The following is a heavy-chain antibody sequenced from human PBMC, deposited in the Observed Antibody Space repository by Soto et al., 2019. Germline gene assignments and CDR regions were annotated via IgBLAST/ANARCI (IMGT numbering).Heavy chain of an antibody. J-gene: IGHJ4*02. CDR3: ARGDGERYDGNGYLGRH. V-gene: IGHV3-74*01. CDR2: IKSDGSGT. CDR1: GFTFSSYW. Sequence: EVQLVESGGGLVQPGESLTLSCAASGFTFSSYWMHWVRQAPGKGLVWVSRIKSDGSGTYYADSVKGRLTISRDNAKNTLYLQMNSLRAEDTAVYFCARGDGERYDGNGYLGRHWGQGTLVTVSS. D-gene: IGHD3-22*01.